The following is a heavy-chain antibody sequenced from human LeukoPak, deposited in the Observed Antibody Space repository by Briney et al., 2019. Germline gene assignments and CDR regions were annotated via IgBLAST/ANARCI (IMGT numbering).Heavy chain of an antibody. V-gene: IGHV3-30-3*01. CDR2: ISYDGSNK. CDR3: AREWGIVIVPAARGSMDV. CDR1: GFTFSSYA. D-gene: IGHD2-2*01. J-gene: IGHJ6*02. Sequence: GGSLRLSCAASGFTFSSYAMHWVRQAPGKGLEWVAVISYDGSNKYYADSVKGRFTISRDNSKNTLYLQMNSLSAEDTAVYYCAREWGIVIVPAARGSMDVWGQGTTVTVSS.